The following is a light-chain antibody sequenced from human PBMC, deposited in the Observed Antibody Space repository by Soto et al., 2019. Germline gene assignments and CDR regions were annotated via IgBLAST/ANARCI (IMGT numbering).Light chain of an antibody. CDR2: EVS. CDR3: SSYTSSSTYV. CDR1: SSDVGSYNR. V-gene: IGLV2-18*02. J-gene: IGLJ1*01. Sequence: QSALTQPPSVSGSPGQSVTISCTGTSSDVGSYNRVSWYQQPPGTAPKLMIYEVSNRPSGVPDRFSGSKSGNTASLTISGLQAEYEEDYYCSSYTSSSTYVFGTGTKLTVL.